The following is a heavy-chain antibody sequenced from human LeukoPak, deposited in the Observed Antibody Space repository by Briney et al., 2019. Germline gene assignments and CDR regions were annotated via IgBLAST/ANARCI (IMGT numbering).Heavy chain of an antibody. V-gene: IGHV4-39*07. D-gene: IGHD3-16*01. CDR1: GGSISSSSYY. Sequence: SETLSLTRTVSGGSISSSSYYWGWLRQPPGKGLERIGSIYYSGSTYYNPSLKSRVTISVDTSKNQFSLKLSSVTAADPAVYYFAKVLGPKGGFDYWGQGTLVTVSS. CDR3: AKVLGPKGGFDY. CDR2: IYYSGST. J-gene: IGHJ4*02.